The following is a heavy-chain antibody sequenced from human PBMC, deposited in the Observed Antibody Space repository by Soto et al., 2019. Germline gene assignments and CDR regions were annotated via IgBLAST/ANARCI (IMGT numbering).Heavy chain of an antibody. J-gene: IGHJ6*02. CDR2: IDPSDSYT. CDR1: GYTFTNSW. V-gene: IGHV5-10-1*01. D-gene: IGHD3-3*01. CDR3: GRLTAYDFSRMDV. Sequence: ESLKISCEVSGYTFTNSWISWVRQMPGKGLEWMGRIDPSDSYTTYSPSFQGHVSISVDRSISTAYLQWSSLKASDTAMYYCGRLTAYDFSRMDVWGQGTTVTVYS.